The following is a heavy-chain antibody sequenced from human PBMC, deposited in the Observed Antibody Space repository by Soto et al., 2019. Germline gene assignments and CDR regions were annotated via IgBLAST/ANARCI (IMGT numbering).Heavy chain of an antibody. V-gene: IGHV3-30*18. CDR2: ISYDGSNK. Sequence: PGGSLRLSCAASGFTFSSYGMHWVRQAPGKGLEWVAVISYDGSNKYYADYVKGRFTISRDNSKNTLYLQMNSLRAEDTAVYYCVKDPAYYYDSSGYPFDYWGQGTLVTVSS. D-gene: IGHD3-22*01. CDR3: VKDPAYYYDSSGYPFDY. J-gene: IGHJ4*02. CDR1: GFTFSSYG.